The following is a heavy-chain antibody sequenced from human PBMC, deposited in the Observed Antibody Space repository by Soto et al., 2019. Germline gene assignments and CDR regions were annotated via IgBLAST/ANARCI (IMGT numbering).Heavy chain of an antibody. CDR2: INHSGST. CDR3: ARGFWRWYIDY. V-gene: IGHV4-34*01. CDR1: GGSFSGYY. D-gene: IGHD3-3*01. Sequence: KTSETLSLTCAVYGGSFSGYYWSWIRQPPGKGLEWIGEINHSGSTNYNPSLKSRVTISVDTSKNQFSLKLSSVTAADTAVYYCARGFWRWYIDYWGQGTLVTVSS. J-gene: IGHJ4*02.